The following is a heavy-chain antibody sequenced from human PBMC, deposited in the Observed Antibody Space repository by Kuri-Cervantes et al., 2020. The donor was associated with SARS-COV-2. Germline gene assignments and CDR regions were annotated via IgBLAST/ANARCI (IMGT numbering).Heavy chain of an antibody. J-gene: IGHJ4*02. CDR3: AKEGSSGWYGGD. D-gene: IGHD6-19*01. V-gene: IGHV3-7*01. Sequence: GESLKISCAASAFTFSTYWMTWVRQAPGKGLECVANINQDGSENYYVDSVKGRFTISRDNAKNSLYLQMNSLRAEDTAVYYCAKEGSSGWYGGDWGQGALVTVSS. CDR2: INQDGSEN. CDR1: AFTFSTYW.